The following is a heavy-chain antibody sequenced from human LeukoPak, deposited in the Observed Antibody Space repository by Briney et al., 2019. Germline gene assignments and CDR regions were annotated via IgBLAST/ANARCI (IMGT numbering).Heavy chain of an antibody. V-gene: IGHV1-2*04. J-gene: IGHJ4*02. CDR3: ARGITIFGVVTEASIDY. Sequence: ASVKVSCKASGYTFTGYYMHWVRQAPGQGLEWMGWINPNSGGTNYAQKFQGWVTMTRDTSISTAYMELSRLRSDDTAVYYCARGITIFGVVTEASIDYWGQGTLVTVSS. D-gene: IGHD3-3*01. CDR2: INPNSGGT. CDR1: GYTFTGYY.